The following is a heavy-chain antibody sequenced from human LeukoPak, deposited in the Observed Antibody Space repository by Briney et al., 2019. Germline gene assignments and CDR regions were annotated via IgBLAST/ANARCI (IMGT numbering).Heavy chain of an antibody. Sequence: GSLRLSCAASGFTFSSYSMNWVRQAPGKGLEWVSSISSSSSYIYYADSVKGRFTISRDNAKNSLYLQMNSLRAEDTAVYYCAKDVILRGDYGDYFDYWGQGTLVTVSS. CDR1: GFTFSSYS. V-gene: IGHV3-21*04. D-gene: IGHD4-17*01. J-gene: IGHJ4*02. CDR2: ISSSSSYI. CDR3: AKDVILRGDYGDYFDY.